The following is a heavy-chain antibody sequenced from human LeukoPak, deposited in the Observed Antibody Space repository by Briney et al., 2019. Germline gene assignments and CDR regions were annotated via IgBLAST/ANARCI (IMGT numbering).Heavy chain of an antibody. Sequence: GRSLRLSCVASGFTFTNHGMHWVRQAPGKGLEWVASIWDDGSDKYSADSVRGRFTISRDNSKKTLYLQMNSLRAEDTAVYYCAKDAANLLYYIACCGQGALVTVSS. D-gene: IGHD2-15*01. CDR3: AKDAANLLYYIAC. J-gene: IGHJ4*02. CDR2: IWDDGSDK. CDR1: GFTFTNHG. V-gene: IGHV3-30*18.